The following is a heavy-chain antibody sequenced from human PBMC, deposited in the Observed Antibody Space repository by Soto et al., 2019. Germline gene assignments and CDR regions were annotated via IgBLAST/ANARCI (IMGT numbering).Heavy chain of an antibody. V-gene: IGHV4-34*01. Sequence: SETLSLTCAVYGGSFSGYYWSWIRQPPGKGLEWIGEINHSGSTNYNPSLKSRVTISVDTSKNQFSLKLSSVTAADTAVYYCARGRRGIQLWFGSKKYYYYYGMDVWGQGTTVTVSS. CDR2: INHSGST. CDR1: GGSFSGYY. D-gene: IGHD5-18*01. J-gene: IGHJ6*02. CDR3: ARGRRGIQLWFGSKKYYYYYGMDV.